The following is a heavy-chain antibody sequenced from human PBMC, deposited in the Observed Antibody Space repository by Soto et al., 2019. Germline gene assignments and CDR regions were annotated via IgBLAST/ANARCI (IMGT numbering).Heavy chain of an antibody. V-gene: IGHV1-18*01. Sequence: ASVKVSCKASGYTFTSYGISWVRQAPGQGLEWMGWISAYNGNTNYAQKLRGRVTMTTDTSTSTAYMELRSLRSDDTAVYYCARDSVQDCGGDCYPALDAFDIWGQGTMVTVSS. J-gene: IGHJ3*02. D-gene: IGHD2-21*01. CDR2: ISAYNGNT. CDR1: GYTFTSYG. CDR3: ARDSVQDCGGDCYPALDAFDI.